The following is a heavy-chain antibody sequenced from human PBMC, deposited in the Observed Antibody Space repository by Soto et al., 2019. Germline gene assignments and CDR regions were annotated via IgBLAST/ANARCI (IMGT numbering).Heavy chain of an antibody. CDR1: GYSFSTSW. J-gene: IGHJ4*02. CDR2: IYPLDSRA. V-gene: IGHV5-51*01. CDR3: ASAIVGATTFDY. D-gene: IGHD1-26*01. Sequence: GESLKISCRGSGYSFSTSWIGWVRQVPGKGLEWMAFIYPLDSRARYSPSFQGQVTMSVDRSIATAYLQWSTLKASDTAIYYCASAIVGATTFDYWGQGTLVTVSS.